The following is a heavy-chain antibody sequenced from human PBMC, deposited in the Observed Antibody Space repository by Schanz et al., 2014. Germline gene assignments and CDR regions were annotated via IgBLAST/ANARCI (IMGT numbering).Heavy chain of an antibody. D-gene: IGHD1-1*01. CDR2: IRYDASNE. J-gene: IGHJ6*02. V-gene: IGHV3-30*02. CDR1: RFAFSNCG. Sequence: VQLVESGGGVVQPGGSLRLSCAASRFAFSNCGMHWVRQAPGKGLEWVAFIRYDASNEYYADSVKGRFTISRDNAKNSLYLQMNSLRDEDTAMYYCARRVPYSFGLDVWGQGATVTVSS. CDR3: ARRVPYSFGLDV.